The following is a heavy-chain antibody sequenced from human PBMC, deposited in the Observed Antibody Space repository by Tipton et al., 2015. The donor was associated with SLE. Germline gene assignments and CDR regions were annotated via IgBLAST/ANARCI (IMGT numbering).Heavy chain of an antibody. J-gene: IGHJ5*02. Sequence: TLSLTCTVSGGSVSSSHYYWSWIRQFPGKGLEWIGYIYSSGITYYTPSLMSRVTMSVDTSKNLFSLKLTSVTAADTAVYYCAREVISGTQAWFDPWGQGILVTVSS. CDR1: GGSVSSSHYY. CDR2: IYSSGIT. D-gene: IGHD5-12*01. CDR3: AREVISGTQAWFDP. V-gene: IGHV4-31*03.